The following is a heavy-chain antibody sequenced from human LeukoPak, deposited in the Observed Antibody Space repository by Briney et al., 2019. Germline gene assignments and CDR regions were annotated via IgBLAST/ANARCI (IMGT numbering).Heavy chain of an antibody. CDR1: GITFSSYG. D-gene: IGHD5-12*01. Sequence: GGSLRLSCATSGITFSSYGMSWLRQAPGKGLEWVSLISGSGGTTFYADSVKGRFAISRDNSKNTLYLQMNSLRVEDTAVYYCAKDRGYDFSFGLDVWGHGATDSVSS. J-gene: IGHJ6*02. CDR2: ISGSGGTT. CDR3: AKDRGYDFSFGLDV. V-gene: IGHV3-23*01.